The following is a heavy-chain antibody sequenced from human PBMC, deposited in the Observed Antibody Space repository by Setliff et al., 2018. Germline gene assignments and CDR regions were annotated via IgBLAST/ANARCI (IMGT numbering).Heavy chain of an antibody. CDR1: GGSISTYY. Sequence: PSETLSLTCAVSGGSISTYYWIWIRQPPGKGLEWIGEINHSGSTNYNPSLKSRVTISVDTSKNQFSLKLSSVTAADTAVYYCARVGYAYNFWSGYSMKNAFDIWGQGTMVTVSS. D-gene: IGHD3-3*01. V-gene: IGHV4-59*01. CDR3: ARVGYAYNFWSGYSMKNAFDI. J-gene: IGHJ3*02. CDR2: INHSGST.